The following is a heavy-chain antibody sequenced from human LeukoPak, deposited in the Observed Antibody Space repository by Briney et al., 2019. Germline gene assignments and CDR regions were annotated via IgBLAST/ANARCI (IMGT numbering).Heavy chain of an antibody. CDR3: AKGLQWLADYYYGMDV. CDR2: ISGSGGST. CDR1: GFTFTSYA. J-gene: IGHJ6*02. V-gene: IGHV3-23*01. D-gene: IGHD6-19*01. Sequence: RSLRLSCAASGFTFTSYAMSWVRQAPGKGLEWVSAISGSGGSTYYADSVKGRFTISRDNSKNTLYLQMNSLRAEDTAVYYCAKGLQWLADYYYGMDVWGQGTTVTVSS.